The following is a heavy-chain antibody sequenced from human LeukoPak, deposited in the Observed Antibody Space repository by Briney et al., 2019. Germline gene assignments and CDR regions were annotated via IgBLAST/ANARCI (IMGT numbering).Heavy chain of an antibody. CDR1: EFTFSRYA. D-gene: IGHD3-9*01. Sequence: PGGSLRLSCAASEFTFSRYAMSWVRQAPGKSLEWVSVISGGGGSTYYADSVKGRFTISRDNSKNTLYLQINSLRAEDTAVYSCAKDALNYDSLTGIDYWGQGTLVTVSS. V-gene: IGHV3-23*01. CDR3: AKDALNYDSLTGIDY. J-gene: IGHJ4*02. CDR2: ISGGGGST.